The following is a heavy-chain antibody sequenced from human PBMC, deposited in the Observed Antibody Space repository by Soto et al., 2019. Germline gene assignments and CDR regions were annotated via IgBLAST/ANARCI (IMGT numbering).Heavy chain of an antibody. Sequence: PVGSLRLSCAASGFTFSSYAMSWVRQAPGKGLEWVSAISGSGGSTYYADSVKGRFTISRDNSKNMVFLQVDSLRVDDTAVYYCAKDRVIQLLPIWPDPWGQGTLVTVSS. CDR3: AKDRVIQLLPIWPDP. J-gene: IGHJ5*02. CDR2: ISGSGGST. D-gene: IGHD2-2*01. V-gene: IGHV3-23*01. CDR1: GFTFSSYA.